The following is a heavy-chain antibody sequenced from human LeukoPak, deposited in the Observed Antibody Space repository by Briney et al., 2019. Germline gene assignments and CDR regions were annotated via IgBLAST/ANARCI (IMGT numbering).Heavy chain of an antibody. V-gene: IGHV4-39*02. CDR3: ARDRGTYYYDTTSHYDAFDI. Sequence: SETLSLTCTVSGVSISSSNSYWGWIRQPPGKGLEWIGSIYYSGNTYYNASLKSQVSISIDTSKNQFSLKLSSVTAADTAVYYCARDRGTYYYDTTSHYDAFDIWGQGTMVTVSS. CDR1: GVSISSSNSY. J-gene: IGHJ3*02. CDR2: IYYSGNT. D-gene: IGHD3-22*01.